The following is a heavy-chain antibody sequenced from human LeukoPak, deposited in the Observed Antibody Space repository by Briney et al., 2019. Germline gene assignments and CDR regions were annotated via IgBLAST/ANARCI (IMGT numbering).Heavy chain of an antibody. CDR3: SRVGYTYKTRAL. CDR1: GFIVSNNY. V-gene: IGHV3-66*01. Sequence: GGSLRLSCADSGFIVSNNYMFWVRQAPGKGLEWVSAIYSDGRTYYADSVRGRFTISRDISKSTLYLQMSSLRAEDTAVYFCSRVGYTYKTRALWGQGTLVTASS. CDR2: IYSDGRT. D-gene: IGHD5-18*01. J-gene: IGHJ4*02.